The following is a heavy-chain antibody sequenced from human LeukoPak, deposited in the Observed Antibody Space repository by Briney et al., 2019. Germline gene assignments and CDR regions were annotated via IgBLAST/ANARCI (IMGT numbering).Heavy chain of an antibody. V-gene: IGHV3-11*05. Sequence: GGSLTLSCAASGFTFSDFYLSWLRQAPGKGLEWVSYISYRGNYPNYADSVKGRFTISRDTAKNSLYLQMNSLGDEDTAVYYCARAPDGYYLDYWGEGTLV. J-gene: IGHJ4*02. CDR1: GFTFSDFY. CDR3: ARAPDGYYLDY. CDR2: ISYRGNYP. D-gene: IGHD1-14*01.